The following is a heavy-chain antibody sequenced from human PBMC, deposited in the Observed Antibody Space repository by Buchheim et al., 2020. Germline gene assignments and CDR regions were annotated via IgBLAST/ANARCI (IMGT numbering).Heavy chain of an antibody. V-gene: IGHV3-23*01. CDR1: EFTFSSYG. CDR2: ISTGGAGT. D-gene: IGHD3-10*01. J-gene: IGHJ4*02. CDR3: AKRGGSYSFDY. Sequence: EVQLLESGGGLVQPGGSLRLSCETSEFTFSSYGMSWVRQAPGKGLEWVSAISTGGAGTYYADSVKGRFTISRDNSKNTLYLLMNIVRAEDTAVYFCAKRGGSYSFDYWGQGTL.